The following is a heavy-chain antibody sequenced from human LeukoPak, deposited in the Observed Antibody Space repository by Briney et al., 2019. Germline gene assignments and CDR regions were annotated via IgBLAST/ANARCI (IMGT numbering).Heavy chain of an antibody. CDR2: INHSGST. CDR1: GGSISSGAYY. D-gene: IGHD3-3*01. CDR3: ARGLYDFWSGYLGY. V-gene: IGHV4-34*01. J-gene: IGHJ4*02. Sequence: SETLSLTCAVSGGSISSGAYYWSWIRQPPGKGLEWIGEINHSGSTNYNPSLKSRVTISVDTSKNQFSLKLSSVTAADTAVYYCARGLYDFWSGYLGYWGQGTLVTVSS.